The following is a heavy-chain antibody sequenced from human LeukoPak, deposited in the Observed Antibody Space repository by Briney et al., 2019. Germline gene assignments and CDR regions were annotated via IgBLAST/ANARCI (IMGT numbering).Heavy chain of an antibody. V-gene: IGHV3-21*01. CDR1: GFTFTTYS. CDR3: ARAPPYSSGWYGIDF. D-gene: IGHD6-19*01. Sequence: GGALRLSCAASGFTFTTYSMNWVREAPGKGLEWVSSIISSGTYTYYADSVKGRFTISRDNAKNSLYLQMNSLRAEDTAMYYCARAPPYSSGWYGIDFWGQGTLVTVCS. CDR2: IISSGTYT. J-gene: IGHJ4*02.